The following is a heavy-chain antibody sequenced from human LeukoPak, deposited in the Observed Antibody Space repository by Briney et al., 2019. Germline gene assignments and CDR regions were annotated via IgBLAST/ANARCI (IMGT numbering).Heavy chain of an antibody. D-gene: IGHD5-18*01. Sequence: GGSLRLSCAASGFTFSSYGMHWVRQAPGKGLEWVAVIWYDGSNKYYADSVKGRFTISRDNSKNMMYLEMSSLGVEDTAVYYCATGRGYSYGYFDYWGQGTLVTVSS. J-gene: IGHJ4*02. CDR3: ATGRGYSYGYFDY. CDR2: IWYDGSNK. V-gene: IGHV3-33*01. CDR1: GFTFSSYG.